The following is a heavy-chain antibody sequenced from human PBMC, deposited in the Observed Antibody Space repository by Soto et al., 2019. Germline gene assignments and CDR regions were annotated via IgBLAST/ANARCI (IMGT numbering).Heavy chain of an antibody. Sequence: EVQLVESGGGLVQPGRSLRLSCAASGFTFDDYAMHWVRQAPGKGLEWVSGISWNSGSIGYADSVKGRFTISRDNAKNSLYLQMNSLRAEDTALYYCAKDSSSGWGYGPVFDPWGQGTLVTVSS. CDR2: ISWNSGSI. J-gene: IGHJ5*02. V-gene: IGHV3-9*01. D-gene: IGHD6-19*01. CDR3: AKDSSSGWGYGPVFDP. CDR1: GFTFDDYA.